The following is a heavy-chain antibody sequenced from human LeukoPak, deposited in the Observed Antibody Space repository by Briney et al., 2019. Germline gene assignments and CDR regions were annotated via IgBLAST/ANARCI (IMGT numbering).Heavy chain of an antibody. V-gene: IGHV4-59*08. J-gene: IGHJ4*02. CDR1: GGSISSYY. Sequence: SETLSLTCTVSGGSISSYYWSWIRQPPGKGLEWIGYVHYTGSTNYNPFHKSRLTISVDTSKNQFSLKVSSVTAADTAGYYCARHRSGIVGATPEFDYWGQGTLVTVSS. CDR3: ARHRSGIVGATPEFDY. CDR2: VHYTGST. D-gene: IGHD1-26*01.